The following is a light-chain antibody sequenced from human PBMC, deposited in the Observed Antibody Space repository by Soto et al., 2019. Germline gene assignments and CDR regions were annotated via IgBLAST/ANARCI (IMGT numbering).Light chain of an antibody. CDR2: KAS. CDR3: QQYNSYSPSFT. CDR1: QSINNW. V-gene: IGKV1-5*03. J-gene: IGKJ3*01. Sequence: DIQMTQSPSTLSASVGDRVTITCRASQSINNWLAWYRQKPGKAPKLLIYKASSLESGVPSRFSGSGSGTEFTLTISSLQPDDFATYYCQQYNSYSPSFTFGPGTKVDIK.